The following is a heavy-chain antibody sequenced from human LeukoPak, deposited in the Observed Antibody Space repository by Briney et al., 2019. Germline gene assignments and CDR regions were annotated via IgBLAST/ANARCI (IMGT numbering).Heavy chain of an antibody. V-gene: IGHV3-7*04. D-gene: IGHD6-13*01. Sequence: GGSLRLSCAASGFTFSSYWMSWVRQAPGKGLEWVANIKQDGSEKYYVDSVKGRFTISRDNAKNSLYLQMNSLRAEDTAVYYCARGGEYSSISGAYFDYWGQGTLVTVSS. J-gene: IGHJ4*02. CDR2: IKQDGSEK. CDR1: GFTFSSYW. CDR3: ARGGEYSSISGAYFDY.